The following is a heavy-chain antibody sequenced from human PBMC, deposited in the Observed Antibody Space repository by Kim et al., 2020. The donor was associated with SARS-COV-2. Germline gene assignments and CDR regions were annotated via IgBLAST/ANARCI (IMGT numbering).Heavy chain of an antibody. CDR2: ISGGGGST. J-gene: IGHJ4*02. D-gene: IGHD4-17*01. Sequence: GGSLRLSCAASGFTFSSYAMSWVRQAPGKGLEWVSAISGGGGSTYYAGSVKGRFTISRDNSKNTMYLQMNSLRAEDTAVYYCAKDSGNDYGDQLAYWGQGPLVTFS. V-gene: IGHV3-23*01. CDR1: GFTFSSYA. CDR3: AKDSGNDYGDQLAY.